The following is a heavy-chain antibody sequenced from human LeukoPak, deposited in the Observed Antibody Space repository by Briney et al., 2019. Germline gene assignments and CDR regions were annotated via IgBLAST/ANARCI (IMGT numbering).Heavy chain of an antibody. CDR1: GFTVSSNY. V-gene: IGHV3-66*01. CDR3: AREVAPTGGAFDY. Sequence: GGSLRLSCAASGFTVSSNYMSWVRQAPGKGLEWVSVIYSGGSTYNADSVKGRFTISRDNSKNTLYLQMNSLRAEDTAVYYCAREVAPTGGAFDYWGQGTLVTVSS. J-gene: IGHJ4*02. D-gene: IGHD1-14*01. CDR2: IYSGGST.